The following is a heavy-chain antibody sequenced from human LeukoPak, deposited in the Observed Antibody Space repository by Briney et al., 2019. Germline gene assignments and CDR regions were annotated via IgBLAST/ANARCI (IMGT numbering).Heavy chain of an antibody. CDR3: ARDQGSSWFDY. D-gene: IGHD6-13*01. Sequence: PSETLSLTCTVSGGSISSYYWSWIRQPPGKGLEWIGYIYYSGSTNYNPSLKSRVTISVDTSKNQFSLKLSSVTAADRAVYYCARDQGSSWFDYWGQGTLVTVSS. CDR1: GGSISSYY. V-gene: IGHV4-59*01. CDR2: IYYSGST. J-gene: IGHJ4*02.